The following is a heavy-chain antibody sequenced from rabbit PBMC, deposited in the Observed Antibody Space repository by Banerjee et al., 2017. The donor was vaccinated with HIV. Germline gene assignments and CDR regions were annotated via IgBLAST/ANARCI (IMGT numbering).Heavy chain of an antibody. V-gene: IGHV1S40*01. CDR3: ARDGGGYWLSRLDL. Sequence: QSLEESGGDLVKPGASLTLTCTASGFSFSSNYYMCWVRQAPGKGLEWIGCIGTGDGRTWYASWVNGRFTISQTSSTVTLKMTSLTAADTATYLCARDGGGYWLSRLDLWGPGTLVTVS. J-gene: IGHJ3*01. CDR2: IGTGDGRT. D-gene: IGHD1-1*01. CDR1: GFSFSSNYY.